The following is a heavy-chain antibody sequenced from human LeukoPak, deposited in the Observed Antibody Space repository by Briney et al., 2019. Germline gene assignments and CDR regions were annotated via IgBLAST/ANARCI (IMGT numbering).Heavy chain of an antibody. CDR1: GYTFTSYG. CDR2: ISAYNGNT. V-gene: IGHV1-18*01. D-gene: IGHD3-3*01. J-gene: IGHJ6*03. Sequence: ASVKVSCKASGYTFTSYGISWVRQAPGQGLEWMGWISAYNGNTNYAQKLQGRVTMTTDTSTSTAYMELRSLRSDDTAVYYCARETHYDFWSGYYYYMDVWGKGTTVTVSS. CDR3: ARETHYDFWSGYYYYMDV.